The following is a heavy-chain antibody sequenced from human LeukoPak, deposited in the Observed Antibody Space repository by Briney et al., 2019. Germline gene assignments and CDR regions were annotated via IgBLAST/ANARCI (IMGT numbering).Heavy chain of an antibody. J-gene: IGHJ4*02. CDR3: ARVRTAMGNDY. CDR1: GFTFSSYR. Sequence: PGGSLRLSCAASGFTFSSYRMSWVRQAPGKGLEWVANIKQDGSEKYYVDSVKGRFTISRDNAKNSLYLQMNSLRAEDTAVYYCARVRTAMGNDYWGQGTLVTVSS. CDR2: IKQDGSEK. V-gene: IGHV3-7*01. D-gene: IGHD5-18*01.